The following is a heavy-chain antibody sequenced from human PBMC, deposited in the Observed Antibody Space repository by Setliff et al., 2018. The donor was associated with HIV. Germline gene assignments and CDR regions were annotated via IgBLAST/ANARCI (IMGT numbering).Heavy chain of an antibody. CDR1: GYSISRGYY. J-gene: IGHJ4*02. Sequence: SETLSLTCAVSGYSISRGYYWGWIRQPPGKGLEWIGYSYKTENANYNPSLRSRVTISVDTSKNQISLKLTSMTAADTAVYYCVRELGRTVDYWGQGALVTVSS. V-gene: IGHV4-38-2*02. CDR2: SYKTENA. D-gene: IGHD2-21*02. CDR3: VRELGRTVDY.